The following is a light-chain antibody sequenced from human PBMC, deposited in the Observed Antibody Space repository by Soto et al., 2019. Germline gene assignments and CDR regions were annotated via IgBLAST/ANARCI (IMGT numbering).Light chain of an antibody. Sequence: QPVLTQSPSASASLGASVKLTCTLSSGHSSYAIAWHQQQPEKGPRYLMKLNSDGSHSKGDGIPDRFSGSSSGAERYLTISGPQSEAEADYYCQTWGTGIHWVFGGGTQLTVL. CDR2: LNSDGSH. CDR3: QTWGTGIHWV. V-gene: IGLV4-69*01. J-gene: IGLJ3*02. CDR1: SGHSSYA.